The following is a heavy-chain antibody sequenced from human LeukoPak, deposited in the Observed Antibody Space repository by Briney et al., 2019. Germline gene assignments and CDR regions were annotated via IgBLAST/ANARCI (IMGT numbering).Heavy chain of an antibody. Sequence: GGSLRLSCEVSGFTFSSYHMNWVRQAPGKGLEWVSSIGSSGSYIYYADSLTGRFTISRDNAKNSLYLQMNSLRAVDTAMYYCARRATTERGHSYGLDFWGQGTLVTVSS. V-gene: IGHV3-21*01. CDR1: GFTFSSYH. CDR3: ARRATTERGHSYGLDF. D-gene: IGHD5-18*01. CDR2: IGSSGSYI. J-gene: IGHJ4*02.